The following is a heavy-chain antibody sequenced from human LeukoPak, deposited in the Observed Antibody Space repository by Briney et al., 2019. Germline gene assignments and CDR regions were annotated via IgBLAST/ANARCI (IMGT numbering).Heavy chain of an antibody. CDR3: ARYGLLRLSEINAFHI. D-gene: IGHD5-18*01. Sequence: NPSETLSLTCTVSGGSISQSNYYWVCIRQPPGKGLEWIGSIYYNGNTYYSPSLKSRVTISIDTSKNHFSLKLNSVTAADTAVYYCARYGLLRLSEINAFHIWGQGTMVTVSS. V-gene: IGHV4-39*07. CDR2: IYYNGNT. J-gene: IGHJ3*02. CDR1: GGSISQSNYY.